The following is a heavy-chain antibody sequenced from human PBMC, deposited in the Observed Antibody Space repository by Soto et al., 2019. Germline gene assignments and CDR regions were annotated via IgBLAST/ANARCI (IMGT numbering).Heavy chain of an antibody. CDR2: IYYSGST. Sequence: PSETLSLTCTVSGGSISSGDYYWSWIRQPPGKGLEWIGYIYYSGSTDYNPSLKSRVTISVDTSKNQFSLKLSSVTAADTAVYYCARGIAVAGTTWFDPWGQGTLVTVSS. V-gene: IGHV4-30-4*01. CDR3: ARGIAVAGTTWFDP. J-gene: IGHJ5*02. D-gene: IGHD6-19*01. CDR1: GGSISSGDYY.